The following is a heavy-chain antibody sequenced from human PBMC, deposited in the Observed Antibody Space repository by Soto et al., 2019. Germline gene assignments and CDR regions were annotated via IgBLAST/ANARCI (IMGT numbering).Heavy chain of an antibody. CDR3: ARPSGSYLYYFDS. V-gene: IGHV4-39*01. J-gene: IGHJ4*02. CDR2: IYYSGST. CDR1: GGSISSSSYY. D-gene: IGHD1-26*01. Sequence: QLQLQESGPGLVKPSETLSLTCTVSGGSISSSSYYWGWIRQPPGQGLEWIGSIYYSGSTYYNPSLKSRVTISVDTSKTQFPLKLSFVTAADTAVYYCARPSGSYLYYFDSWGQGTLVTVSS.